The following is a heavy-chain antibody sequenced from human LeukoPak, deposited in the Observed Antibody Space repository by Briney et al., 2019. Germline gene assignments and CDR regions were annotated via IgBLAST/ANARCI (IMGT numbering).Heavy chain of an antibody. Sequence: GGSLRLSCAASGFTFSSYGMHWVRQAPGKGLEWVAVIWYDGSNKYYADSVKGRFTISRDNSKNTLYLQMNSLRAEDTAVYYCARDREYQLPKYYYYYYGMDVWGQGTTVTVSS. CDR3: ARDREYQLPKYYYYYYGMDV. J-gene: IGHJ6*02. CDR1: GFTFSSYG. D-gene: IGHD2-2*01. CDR2: IWYDGSNK. V-gene: IGHV3-33*01.